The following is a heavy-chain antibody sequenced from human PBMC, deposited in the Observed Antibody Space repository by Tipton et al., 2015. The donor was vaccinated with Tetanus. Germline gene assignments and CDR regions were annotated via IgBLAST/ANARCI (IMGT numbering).Heavy chain of an antibody. CDR3: ARDRGFTTYNYFDP. D-gene: IGHD3-22*01. J-gene: IGHJ5*02. Sequence: LRLSCTVSGDSISSNYWSWIRQPAGKGPEWIGRIYINGRNNYNPSLKSRVTMPIDTSKNQFSLNLRSVTAADTAVYYCARDRGFTTYNYFDPWGQGTLVTVSS. CDR2: IYINGRN. V-gene: IGHV4-4*07. CDR1: GDSISSNY.